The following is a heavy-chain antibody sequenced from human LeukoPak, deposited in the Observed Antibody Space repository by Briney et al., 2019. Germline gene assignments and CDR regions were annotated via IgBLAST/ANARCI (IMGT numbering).Heavy chain of an antibody. CDR1: GYTFTGYY. CDR2: INPNSGGT. D-gene: IGHD3-22*01. CDR3: ARGEVAGYYDHIYYFDY. V-gene: IGHV1-2*02. J-gene: IGHJ4*02. Sequence: ASVKVSCKASGYTFTGYYMHWVRQAPGQGLEWMGWINPNSGGTNYAQKFQGRVTMTRDTSISTAYMELSRLRSDDTAVYYCARGEVAGYYDHIYYFDYWGQGTLVTVSS.